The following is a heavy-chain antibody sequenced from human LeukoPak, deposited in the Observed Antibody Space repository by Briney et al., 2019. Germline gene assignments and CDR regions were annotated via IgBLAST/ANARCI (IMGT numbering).Heavy chain of an antibody. CDR1: GYSISSGYY. D-gene: IGHD4-17*01. Sequence: SETLSLTCTVSGYSISSGYYWGWIRQPPGKGREWIGSIYHSGSTYYNPSLKSRVTISVDTSKNQFSLKLSSVTAADTAVYYCARGDDGDFFDYWGQGTLVTVSS. J-gene: IGHJ4*02. CDR3: ARGDDGDFFDY. CDR2: IYHSGST. V-gene: IGHV4-38-2*02.